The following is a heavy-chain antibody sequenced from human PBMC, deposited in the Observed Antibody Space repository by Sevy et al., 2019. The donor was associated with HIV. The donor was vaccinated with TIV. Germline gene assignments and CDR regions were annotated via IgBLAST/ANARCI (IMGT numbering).Heavy chain of an antibody. V-gene: IGHV3-33*01. J-gene: IGHJ4*02. CDR1: GFTFSSYG. D-gene: IGHD3-3*01. CDR3: ARGVYDFWSGYYNGPLYYFDY. Sequence: GGSLRLSCAASGFTFSSYGMHWVRQAPGKGLEWVAVIWYDGSNKYYADSVKGRFTISRDNSKNTLYLQMNSLRAEDTAVYYCARGVYDFWSGYYNGPLYYFDYWGQRTLVTVSS. CDR2: IWYDGSNK.